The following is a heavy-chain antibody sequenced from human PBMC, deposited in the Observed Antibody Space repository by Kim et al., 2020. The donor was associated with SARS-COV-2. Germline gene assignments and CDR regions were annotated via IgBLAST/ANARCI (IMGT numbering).Heavy chain of an antibody. D-gene: IGHD3-22*01. J-gene: IGHJ4*02. CDR3: AKDQYYYDSSGFFGKYYFDY. CDR2: ISGSGDST. V-gene: IGHV3-23*01. CDR1: GFTFSSYA. Sequence: GGSLRLSCAASGFTFSSYAMSWVRQAPGKGLEWVSAISGSGDSTYHADSVKGRFTISRDNSENTLCLQMNSLRAEDTAIYFCAKDQYYYDSSGFFGKYYFDYWGQGPLVTVSS.